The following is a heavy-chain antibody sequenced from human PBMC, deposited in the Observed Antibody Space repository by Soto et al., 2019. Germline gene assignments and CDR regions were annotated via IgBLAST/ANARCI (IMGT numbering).Heavy chain of an antibody. CDR2: ISYHGRNK. Sequence: QVQLVESGGGVVQPGKSLRLSCAGSGFTFSTYGMHWVRQAPGKGLQWVAVISYHGRNKYYADSVRGRFTISRDNSKNTLYLQLDSLRAEDTAVYYCAKESWDYGDYPDALDIWGRGTMVTVSS. CDR1: GFTFSTYG. V-gene: IGHV3-30*18. J-gene: IGHJ3*02. D-gene: IGHD4-17*01. CDR3: AKESWDYGDYPDALDI.